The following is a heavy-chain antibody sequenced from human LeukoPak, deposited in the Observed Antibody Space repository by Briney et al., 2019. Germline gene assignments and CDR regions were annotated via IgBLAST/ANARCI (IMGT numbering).Heavy chain of an antibody. V-gene: IGHV4-39*01. Sequence: PSETLSLTCTVSGGSISSSSYFWGWIRQPPGKGLEWIGSIYYSGSTYYNPSLKSRVTIFVDTSKNQFSLKLSSVTAPDTAVYCCARHGSSSWNYYYYYYMDVWGKGTTVTVSS. CDR3: ARHGSSSWNYYYYYYMDV. CDR1: GGSISSSSYF. D-gene: IGHD6-13*01. CDR2: IYYSGST. J-gene: IGHJ6*03.